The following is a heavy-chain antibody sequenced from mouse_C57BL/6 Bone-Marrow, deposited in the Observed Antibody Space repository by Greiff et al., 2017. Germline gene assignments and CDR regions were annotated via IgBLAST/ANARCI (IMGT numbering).Heavy chain of an antibody. CDR3: ARNGWLLSWDY. Sequence: QVQLQQPGAELVKPGASVKLSCKASGYTFTSYWMHWVKQRPGQGLEWIGMIHPNSGSTNYNEKFKSKATLTVDKSSSTAYMQLSSLTSEDSAVYYCARNGWLLSWDYGGQGTTLTVSS. V-gene: IGHV1-64*01. J-gene: IGHJ2*01. CDR1: GYTFTSYW. D-gene: IGHD2-3*01. CDR2: IHPNSGST.